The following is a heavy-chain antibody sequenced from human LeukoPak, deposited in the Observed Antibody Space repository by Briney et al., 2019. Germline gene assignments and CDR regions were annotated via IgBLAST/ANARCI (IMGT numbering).Heavy chain of an antibody. J-gene: IGHJ4*02. Sequence: SETLSLTCAVYGVSFSGYYWSWIRQPPGKGLEWIGEINHSGSTNYNPSLKGRVTISVDTSKNQFSLKLSSVTAADTAVYYCARSGYFDYWGQGTLVTVSS. CDR3: ARSGYFDY. CDR2: INHSGST. V-gene: IGHV4-34*01. CDR1: GVSFSGYY. D-gene: IGHD3-10*01.